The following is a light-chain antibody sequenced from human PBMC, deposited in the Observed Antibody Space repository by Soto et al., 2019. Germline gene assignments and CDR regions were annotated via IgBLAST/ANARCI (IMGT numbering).Light chain of an antibody. CDR1: STDPATYDL. V-gene: IGLV2-23*02. CDR3: CSRL. Sequence: QSVLTQPASVSGSPGQSITISCTGTSTDPATYDLVSWYQQHPGKAPQLRIYEVAKRPSGVSARFSGSQSGDKASLTISGLQAADEAYYYCCSRLFGGGTKLTAL. CDR2: EVA. J-gene: IGLJ2*01.